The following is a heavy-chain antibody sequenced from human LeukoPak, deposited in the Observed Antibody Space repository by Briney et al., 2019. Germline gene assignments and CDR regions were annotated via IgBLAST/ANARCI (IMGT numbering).Heavy chain of an antibody. J-gene: IGHJ4*02. Sequence: SETLSLTCTVSGGSISSSSYYWGWIRQPPGKGLEWIGSIYYSGSTYYNPSLKSRVTISVDTSKNQFSLKLSSVTAADTAVYYCARLPKTYSSSPIDYWGQGTLVTVSS. CDR1: GGSISSSSYY. CDR2: IYYSGST. V-gene: IGHV4-39*01. CDR3: ARLPKTYSSSPIDY. D-gene: IGHD6-13*01.